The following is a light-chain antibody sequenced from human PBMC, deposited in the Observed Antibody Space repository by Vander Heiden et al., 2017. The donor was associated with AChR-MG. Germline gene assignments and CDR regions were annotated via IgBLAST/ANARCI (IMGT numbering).Light chain of an antibody. Sequence: EIVLTQSPATLSLSPGDRATLSCRASQSVSSYLAWYQQKPGQAPRLLIYDASNRATGIPARCSGSGSGTDFTLTISSLEPEDVAVYYCQQRSNWPPYTFGQGTKLEIK. J-gene: IGKJ2*01. CDR2: DAS. CDR3: QQRSNWPPYT. CDR1: QSVSSY. V-gene: IGKV3-11*01.